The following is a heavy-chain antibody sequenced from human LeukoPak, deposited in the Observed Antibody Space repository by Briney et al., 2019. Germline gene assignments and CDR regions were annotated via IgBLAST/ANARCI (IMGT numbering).Heavy chain of an antibody. CDR1: GFTISTYG. CDR2: ISYDGSDK. Sequence: GGSLRLSCAASGFTISTYGMHWVRQAPGKGLEWVALISYDGSDKYYADSVKGRFTISRDNSKNTLYLQMNSLRAEDTAVYYCARVLRDYDSRAYDAFDIWGQGTMVTVSS. CDR3: ARVLRDYDSRAYDAFDI. D-gene: IGHD3-22*01. J-gene: IGHJ3*02. V-gene: IGHV3-30*03.